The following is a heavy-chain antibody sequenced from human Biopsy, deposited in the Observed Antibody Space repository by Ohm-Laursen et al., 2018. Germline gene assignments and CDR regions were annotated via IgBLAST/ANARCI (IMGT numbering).Heavy chain of an antibody. CDR1: GFTFSNYG. D-gene: IGHD2-21*02. J-gene: IGHJ4*02. CDR2: IDGSGSST. Sequence: SLRLSCAASGFTFSNYGMHWVRQAPGKGLEWVSGIDGSGSSTYYADSVKGRFTISRDNSKNTLYLQMNSLRAEDTAVYYCAESDWIYYFDYWGQGTLVTVSS. V-gene: IGHV3-23*05. CDR3: AESDWIYYFDY.